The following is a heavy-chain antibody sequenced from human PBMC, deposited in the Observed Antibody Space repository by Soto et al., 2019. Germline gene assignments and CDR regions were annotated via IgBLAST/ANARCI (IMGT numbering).Heavy chain of an antibody. Sequence: SETLSLTCTVSGGSISSSSYYWGWIRQPPGKGLEWIGSIYYSGSTYYNPSLKSRVTISVDTSKNQFSLKLSSVTAADTAVYFCSRRPSHYDFWSGYLDIWGQGTMVTVSS. CDR1: GGSISSSSYY. CDR2: IYYSGST. D-gene: IGHD3-3*01. CDR3: SRRPSHYDFWSGYLDI. V-gene: IGHV4-39*01. J-gene: IGHJ3*02.